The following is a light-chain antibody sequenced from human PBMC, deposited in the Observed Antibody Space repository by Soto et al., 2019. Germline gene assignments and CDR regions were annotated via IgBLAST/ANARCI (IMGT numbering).Light chain of an antibody. CDR3: LQCTKWPLT. Sequence: DVVMTQSPLSLPVTLGQRASISCYSDGNTSLNWFQQRPGQSPRRLIYKASTRESGVPDRFSGSGSGTDFTLNISRVEADDFAVYYCLQCTKWPLTFGGGTKVEIK. V-gene: IGKV2-30*01. CDR2: KAS. CDR1: YSDGNTS. J-gene: IGKJ4*01.